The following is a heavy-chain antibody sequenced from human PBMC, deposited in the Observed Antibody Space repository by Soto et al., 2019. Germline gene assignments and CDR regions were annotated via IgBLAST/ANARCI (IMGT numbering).Heavy chain of an antibody. D-gene: IGHD2-21*02. J-gene: IGHJ3*01. CDR3: ASPMVTAPNDAFDV. CDR1: GFTFSDSW. CDR2: IKHDGSEK. Sequence: GSLRISCAASGFTFSDSWMDWVRQAPGKGPEWVANIKHDGSEKNYADSVKGRFTISRDNAKNSLYLQMNSLRAEDTSVYYCASPMVTAPNDAFDVWGQGTMVTGSS. V-gene: IGHV3-7*01.